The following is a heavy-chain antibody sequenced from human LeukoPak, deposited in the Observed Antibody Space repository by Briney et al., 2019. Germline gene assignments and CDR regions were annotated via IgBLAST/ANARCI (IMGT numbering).Heavy chain of an antibody. J-gene: IGHJ3*02. Sequence: ASVKVSCTASGYTFTGYYMHWVRQAPGQGLEWMGWINPNSGGTNYAQEFQGRVTMTRDTSISTAYMELSRLRSDDTAVYYCARGLWSFRENAFDIWGQGTMVTVSS. CDR2: INPNSGGT. CDR1: GYTFTGYY. D-gene: IGHD4/OR15-4a*01. V-gene: IGHV1-2*02. CDR3: ARGLWSFRENAFDI.